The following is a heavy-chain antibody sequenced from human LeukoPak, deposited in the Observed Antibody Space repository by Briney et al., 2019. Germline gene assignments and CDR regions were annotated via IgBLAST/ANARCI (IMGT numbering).Heavy chain of an antibody. Sequence: GGSLRLSCAASGFTSSDSWMSWFRQAPGKGLEWVANMNQDGSAKGYVDSVKGRFTISRDNARNSLYLQMSSLRPEDTAVYYCATYTHWVAGDVWGQGTTVTVSS. D-gene: IGHD3-16*01. V-gene: IGHV3-7*01. CDR1: GFTSSDSW. CDR2: MNQDGSAK. CDR3: ATYTHWVAGDV. J-gene: IGHJ6*02.